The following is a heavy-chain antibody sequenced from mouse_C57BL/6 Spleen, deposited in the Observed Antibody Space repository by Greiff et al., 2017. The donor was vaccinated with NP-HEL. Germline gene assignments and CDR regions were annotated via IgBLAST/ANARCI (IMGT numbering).Heavy chain of an antibody. V-gene: IGHV1-50*01. CDR3: ARKVGPFDY. CDR1: GYTFTSYW. CDR2: IDPSDSYT. Sequence: QVQLQQPGAELVKPGASVKLSCKASGYTFTSYWMQWVKQRPGQGLEWIGEIDPSDSYTNYNGKFKGKATLTADKSSSTAYMQLSSLTSEDSAVYFCARKVGPFDYWGQGTTLTVSS. J-gene: IGHJ2*01.